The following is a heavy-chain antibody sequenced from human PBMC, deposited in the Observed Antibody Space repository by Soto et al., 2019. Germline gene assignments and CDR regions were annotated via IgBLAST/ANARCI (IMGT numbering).Heavy chain of an antibody. D-gene: IGHD2-21*02. CDR1: GGSISSYY. Sequence: SETLSLTCTGSGGSISSYYWSWIRQPAGKGLEWIGRIYTSGSTNYNPSLKSRVTMSVDTSKNQFSLKLSSVTAADTAVYYCARDQYCGGDCYGYGMAVWGKGTTVTVSS. CDR3: ARDQYCGGDCYGYGMAV. CDR2: IYTSGST. J-gene: IGHJ6*04. V-gene: IGHV4-4*07.